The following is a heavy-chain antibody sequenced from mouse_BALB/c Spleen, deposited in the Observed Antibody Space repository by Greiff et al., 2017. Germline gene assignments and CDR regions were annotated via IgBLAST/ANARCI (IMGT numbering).Heavy chain of an antibody. J-gene: IGHJ2*01. V-gene: IGHV1-7*01. CDR1: GYTFTSYW. Sequence: QVHVKQSGAELAKPGASVKMSCKASGYTFTSYWMHWVKQRPGQGLEWIGYINPSTGYTEYNQKFKDKATLTADKSSSTAYMQLSSLTSEDSAVYYCARRLYGYDDYWGQGTTLTVSS. CDR3: ARRLYGYDDY. D-gene: IGHD2-2*01. CDR2: INPSTGYT.